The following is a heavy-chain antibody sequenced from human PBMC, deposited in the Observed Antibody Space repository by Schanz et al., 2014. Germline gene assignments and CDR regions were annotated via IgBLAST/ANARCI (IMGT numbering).Heavy chain of an antibody. Sequence: QVQLVQSGAEVKKPGASVKVSCKASGYTTFTDYYIHWVRQAPGQGLEWMGWINPNSGDTNYAQKFQGWVTMTRETSISTAYMEVSRLKSDDTAVYYCARLSVAGRPHVNYWYFDLWGRGTLVTVSS. CDR2: INPNSGDT. CDR3: ARLSVAGRPHVNYWYFDL. J-gene: IGHJ2*01. D-gene: IGHD6-19*01. V-gene: IGHV1-2*04. CDR1: GYTTFTDYY.